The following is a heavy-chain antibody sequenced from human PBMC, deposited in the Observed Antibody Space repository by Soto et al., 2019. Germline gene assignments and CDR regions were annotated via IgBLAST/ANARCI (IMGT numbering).Heavy chain of an antibody. CDR1: GFSFTGYY. V-gene: IGHV1-2*02. CDR3: AKDLTRKLDYRLDP. CDR2: INAHSGGT. Sequence: ASLKVSCKASGFSFTGYYRHWLRQAPGQGLEWMGWINAHSGGTEYAQKFQGRVTLTRDTSIATAYLTLTSLTSDDTALYYCAKDLTRKLDYRLDPWGQRIQVAVSS. D-gene: IGHD3-10*01. J-gene: IGHJ5*02.